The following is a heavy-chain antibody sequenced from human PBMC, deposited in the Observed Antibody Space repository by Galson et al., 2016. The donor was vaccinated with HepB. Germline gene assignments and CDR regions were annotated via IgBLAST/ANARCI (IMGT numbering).Heavy chain of an antibody. CDR3: ARTHYDGDDYYFDAFDI. D-gene: IGHD3-22*01. V-gene: IGHV4-39*01. CDR1: GGSISSGDYY. CDR2: ISYSGTT. J-gene: IGHJ3*02. Sequence: SETLSLTCTVSGGSISSGDYYWGWIRQPPGKGLEWIANISYSGTTYYNPSLKSRVTISVDTSKNQFSLKLSSVTAADTAVYYCARTHYDGDDYYFDAFDIWGQGTMVTVSS.